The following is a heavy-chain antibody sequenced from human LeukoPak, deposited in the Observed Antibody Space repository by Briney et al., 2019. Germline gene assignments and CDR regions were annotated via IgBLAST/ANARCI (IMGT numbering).Heavy chain of an antibody. J-gene: IGHJ4*02. V-gene: IGHV3-30-3*01. D-gene: IGHD3-22*01. CDR1: GFTFSRYA. CDR2: ISYDGSNK. Sequence: GGSLRLSCAASGFTFSRYAMHWVRQAPGKGLEWVAVISYDGSNKYYAYSVKGRFTISRDNSKNTLYLQMNSLRAEDTAVYYCARDYDSSGLFDYWGQGTLVTVSS. CDR3: ARDYDSSGLFDY.